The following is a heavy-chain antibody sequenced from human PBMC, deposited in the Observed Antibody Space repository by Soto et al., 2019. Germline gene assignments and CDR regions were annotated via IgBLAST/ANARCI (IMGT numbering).Heavy chain of an antibody. CDR3: AKGGQSYDY. CDR2: SSASVGST. Sequence: LRLSCAASGFPFRNYAMSWVRQAPGKGLEWVSASSASVGSTYYTDSVKGRFTISRDNSKNTLYLQMNSLRAEDTAVYYCAKGGQSYDYWGQGTLVTVSS. J-gene: IGHJ4*02. V-gene: IGHV3-23*01. CDR1: GFPFRNYA. D-gene: IGHD3-10*01.